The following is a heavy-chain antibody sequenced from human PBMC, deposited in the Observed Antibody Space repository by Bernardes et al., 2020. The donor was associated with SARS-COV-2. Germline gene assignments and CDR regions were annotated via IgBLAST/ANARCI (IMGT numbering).Heavy chain of an antibody. CDR3: TRGWSSGYGLFDY. V-gene: IGHV3-74*01. CDR1: GFALSSYW. D-gene: IGHD3-22*01. Sequence: GGSLRLSCAASGFALSSYWMHWVRQVPGEGLVWVSRIKGDGSDTIYADSVKGRFTISSDSSKNTVYLQMNSLRVEDTGVYYCTRGWSSGYGLFDYWGQGTLVTVSS. J-gene: IGHJ4*02. CDR2: IKGDGSDT.